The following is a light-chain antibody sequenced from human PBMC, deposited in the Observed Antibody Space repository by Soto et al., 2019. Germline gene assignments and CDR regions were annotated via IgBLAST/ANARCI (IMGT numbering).Light chain of an antibody. CDR2: GAS. CDR3: QQYNNWPPLT. CDR1: QSVSSN. Sequence: EILMTQSPSTLSVSPGERATLSCRASQSVSSNLAWYQQKPSQAPRLLIYGASTSATGIPARFSGSGSGTEFTLTISSVQSEDFAVYDCQQYNNWPPLTFGQGTKLEIK. V-gene: IGKV3-15*01. J-gene: IGKJ2*01.